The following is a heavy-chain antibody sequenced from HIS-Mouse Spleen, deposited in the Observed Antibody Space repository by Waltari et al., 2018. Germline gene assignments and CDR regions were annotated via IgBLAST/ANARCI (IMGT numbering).Heavy chain of an antibody. D-gene: IGHD3-3*01. CDR3: ARSDYDFWSGYNYYYYGMDV. V-gene: IGHV1-2*02. J-gene: IGHJ6*02. CDR1: GYTFTGYY. CDR2: INPNSGGT. Sequence: QVQLVQSGAEVKKPGASVKVSCKASGYTFTGYYMHWVRQAPGQGLEWMGRINPNSGGTNYAQKFQGQVTMTGDTSDRTASMALSRLRSDDTAVYYCARSDYDFWSGYNYYYYGMDVWGQGTTVTVSS.